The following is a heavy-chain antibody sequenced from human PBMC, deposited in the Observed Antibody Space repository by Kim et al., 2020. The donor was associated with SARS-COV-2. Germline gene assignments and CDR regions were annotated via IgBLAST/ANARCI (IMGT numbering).Heavy chain of an antibody. CDR2: IRSKPDGGTT. V-gene: IGHV3-15*01. D-gene: IGHD2-2*01. J-gene: IGHJ4*02. CDR3: ATDQTSWNRNSYFDY. CDR1: GLIFGNAG. Sequence: GGSLRLSCAASGLIFGNAGMAWVRQAPGKGLEWVGRIRSKPDGGTTDYAAPVNGRFTISRDDSKNTLYLQMNSLKTEDTAVYYCATDQTSWNRNSYFDYWGQGTLVTVSS.